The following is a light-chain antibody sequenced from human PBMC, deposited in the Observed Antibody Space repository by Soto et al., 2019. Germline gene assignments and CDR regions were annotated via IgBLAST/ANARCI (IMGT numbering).Light chain of an antibody. Sequence: QAVVTQPPSASGTHGQRVTISCSGSSSNIGSNYVYWYQQLPVTAPKLLIYRNTQRPSGVPDRFSGSKSGTSASLAISGLRSEDEADYYCAAWDDSLSGYVFGTGTKLTVL. CDR2: RNT. V-gene: IGLV1-47*01. CDR1: SSNIGSNY. CDR3: AAWDDSLSGYV. J-gene: IGLJ1*01.